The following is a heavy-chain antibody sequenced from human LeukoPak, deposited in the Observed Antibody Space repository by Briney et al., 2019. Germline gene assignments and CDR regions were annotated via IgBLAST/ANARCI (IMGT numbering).Heavy chain of an antibody. CDR1: GGSISNYY. J-gene: IGHJ4*02. CDR3: ARRMYGSSLDY. V-gene: IGHV4-59*08. Sequence: PSETLSLTCTVSGGSISNYYWSWIRQPPGKGLEWIAFIYYSGSTTYNPSLKSRVTISVDTSKNQFSLKLSSVPAADTAVYYCARRMYGSSLDYWGQGTLVTVSS. D-gene: IGHD6-6*01. CDR2: IYYSGST.